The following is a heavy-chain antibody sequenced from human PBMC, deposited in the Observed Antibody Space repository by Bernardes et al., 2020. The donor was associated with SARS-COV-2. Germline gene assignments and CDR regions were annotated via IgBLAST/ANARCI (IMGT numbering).Heavy chain of an antibody. V-gene: IGHV3-33*01. J-gene: IGHJ4*02. CDR3: VREHYDILTGYLYYFDY. D-gene: IGHD3-9*01. CDR2: LWFDGNNK. CDR1: GFTFNDYF. Sequence: GGSLRLSCETSGFTFNDYFIHWVRQAPGKGLEWVAVLWFDGNNKYYADSVKGRFTISKDDSKNTVYLQMDSLRVEDTALYYCVREHYDILTGYLYYFDYWGQGTLLTVSS.